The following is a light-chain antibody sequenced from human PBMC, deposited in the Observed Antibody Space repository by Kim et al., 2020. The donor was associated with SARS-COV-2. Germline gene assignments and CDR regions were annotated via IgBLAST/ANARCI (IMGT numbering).Light chain of an antibody. CDR3: QQYYSIPKT. CDR1: QSVLYSSNNKNY. V-gene: IGKV4-1*01. Sequence: ANINCKSSQSVLYSSNNKNYLAWYQQKPGQPPKLLIYWASTRESGVPDRFSGSGSGTDFTLTISNLQAEDVAVYYCQQYYSIPKTFGQGTKVDIK. CDR2: WAS. J-gene: IGKJ1*01.